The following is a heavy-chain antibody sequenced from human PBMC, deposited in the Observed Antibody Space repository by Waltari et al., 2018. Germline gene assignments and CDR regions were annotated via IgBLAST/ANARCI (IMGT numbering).Heavy chain of an antibody. V-gene: IGHV2-70*15. J-gene: IGHJ6*02. Sequence: QVTLRESGPALVKPTQTLTLTCTFSGFSLSTSGMCVSWIRQPPGKALEWLARIDWDDDQYYSTSLKTTLTISKDTSKNQVVLTMTNMDPVDTATYYCARLIVVVPAATSYYYYGMDVWGQGTTVTVSS. CDR3: ARLIVVVPAATSYYYYGMDV. CDR1: GFSLSTSGMC. CDR2: IDWDDDQ. D-gene: IGHD2-2*01.